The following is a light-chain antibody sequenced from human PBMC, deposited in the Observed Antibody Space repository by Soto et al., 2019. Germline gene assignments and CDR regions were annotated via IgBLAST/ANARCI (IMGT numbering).Light chain of an antibody. Sequence: DVQLTQSPSFLSASLGDRVTITCRASQGISSYLAWYQQKPGKAPKLLIYAASTLQSGVPSRFSGSGSGTEFTLTISSLQPDDVAIYYCQHYNDYSWTFGQGTKVDIK. J-gene: IGKJ1*01. CDR1: QGISSY. CDR3: QHYNDYSWT. V-gene: IGKV1-9*01. CDR2: AAS.